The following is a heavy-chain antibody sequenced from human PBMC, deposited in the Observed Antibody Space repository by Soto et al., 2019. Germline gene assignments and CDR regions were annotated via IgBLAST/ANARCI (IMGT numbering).Heavy chain of an antibody. CDR1: GFSFSSYG. J-gene: IGHJ4*02. D-gene: IGHD4-17*01. V-gene: IGHV3-33*01. CDR3: ARDDDYGDNGLDY. Sequence: QVQLVEAGGGGVQPGRSLRLSCAASGFSFSSYGMHWVRQAPGKGLEWVAVILDDGSDKDYTDAVKGRFTISRDNSKNTLYLAMNSLRAEDTAVYYCARDDDYGDNGLDYWGQGTLVNVSS. CDR2: ILDDGSDK.